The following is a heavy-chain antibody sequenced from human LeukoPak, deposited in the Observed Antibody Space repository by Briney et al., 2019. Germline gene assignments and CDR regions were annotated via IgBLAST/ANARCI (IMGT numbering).Heavy chain of an antibody. Sequence: GSLRLSCAASGFTFSTYWMHWVRQAPGKGLVWVSRINSDGSSTSYADSVKGRFTISRDNAKNTLYLQMSSLRAEDTAVYYCARHWPPFYGDYGWFDSWGQGTLVTVSS. V-gene: IGHV3-74*01. CDR3: ARHWPPFYGDYGWFDS. CDR1: GFTFSTYW. CDR2: INSDGSST. D-gene: IGHD4-17*01. J-gene: IGHJ5*01.